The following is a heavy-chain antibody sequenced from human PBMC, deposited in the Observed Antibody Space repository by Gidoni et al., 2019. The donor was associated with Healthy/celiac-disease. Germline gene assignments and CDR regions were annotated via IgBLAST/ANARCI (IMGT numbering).Heavy chain of an antibody. CDR2: INPNSGGT. CDR3: ARFDPGPADEDYYYYYGMDV. Sequence: QVQLVQSGAEVKKPGASVTVSCKASGYTFTGYYMHWVRQAPGQGLEWMGWINPNSGGTNYAQKFQGRVTMTRDTSISTAYMELSRLRSDDTAVYYCARFDPGPADEDYYYYYGMDVWGQGTTVTVSS. V-gene: IGHV1-2*02. J-gene: IGHJ6*02. CDR1: GYTFTGYY.